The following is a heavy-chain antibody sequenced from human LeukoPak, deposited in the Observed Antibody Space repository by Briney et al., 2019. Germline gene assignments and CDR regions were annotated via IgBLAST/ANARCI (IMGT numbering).Heavy chain of an antibody. CDR1: GFTFSDHY. CDR3: AREYSSGWD. CDR2: SRDKGNSYTT. V-gene: IGHV3-72*01. D-gene: IGHD6-19*01. J-gene: IGHJ4*02. Sequence: GGSLRLSCAASGFTFSDHYMDWVRQAPGKGLEWVGRSRDKGNSYTTEYAASVKGRFTISRDDSKNSLYLQMNSLKTEYTAVYYCAREYSSGWDWGQGTLVTVSS.